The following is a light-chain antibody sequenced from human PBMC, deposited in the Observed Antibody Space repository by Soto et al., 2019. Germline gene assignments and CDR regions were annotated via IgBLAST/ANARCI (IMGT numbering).Light chain of an antibody. J-gene: IGKJ1*01. CDR1: QNVRSY. CDR3: QQSFFAPPT. Sequence: ASQNVRSYLNWYQQKSGKAPKLLIYESTNLESGVPSRFSGDGFGTDFTLTISSLHPEDFATYYCQQSFFAPPTFGRGTKVDIK. CDR2: EST. V-gene: IGKV1-39*01.